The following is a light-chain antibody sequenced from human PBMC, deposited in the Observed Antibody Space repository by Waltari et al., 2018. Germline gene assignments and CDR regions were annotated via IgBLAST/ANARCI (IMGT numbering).Light chain of an antibody. CDR1: GGPTYNA. Sequence: QLVLTQSPSASASLGASVKLTCTVRGGPTYNAIAWHQQRPEKGPRYLLKVNTDGSHVKGDGIPDRFSGSSSGAERYLTISSLQSDDEADYYCQAWGTGFRVFGGGTKLTVL. V-gene: IGLV4-69*01. CDR3: QAWGTGFRV. J-gene: IGLJ2*01. CDR2: VNTDGSH.